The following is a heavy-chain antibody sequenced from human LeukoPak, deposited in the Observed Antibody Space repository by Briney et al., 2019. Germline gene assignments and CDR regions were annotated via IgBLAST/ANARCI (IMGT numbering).Heavy chain of an antibody. CDR2: IWYDGSNK. D-gene: IGHD3-22*01. Sequence: GGSLRLSCVVSGFTFSSYGMHWVRQARGKGLEWVALIWYDGSNKYYADSVKGRFTISRDNSKNTLYLQMNSLRADDTAVYYCARDVFTTYDTGGGYFDYWGQGTLVTVSS. CDR1: GFTFSSYG. J-gene: IGHJ4*02. CDR3: ARDVFTTYDTGGGYFDY. V-gene: IGHV3-33*01.